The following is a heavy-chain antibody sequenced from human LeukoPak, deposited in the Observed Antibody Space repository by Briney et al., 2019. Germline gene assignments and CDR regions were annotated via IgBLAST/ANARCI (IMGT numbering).Heavy chain of an antibody. D-gene: IGHD1-26*01. CDR1: GFTFSNAW. J-gene: IGHJ4*02. Sequence: GGSLRLSCAASGFTFSNAWMSWVRQAPGKGLEWVGRIKIKTDGGTTDYAAPVKGRFNISRDDSKNTLYLKMNSLKTEDTAVYYCTTDIVVGATRTTDYWGQGTLVTVPS. V-gene: IGHV3-15*01. CDR3: TTDIVVGATRTTDY. CDR2: IKIKTDGGTT.